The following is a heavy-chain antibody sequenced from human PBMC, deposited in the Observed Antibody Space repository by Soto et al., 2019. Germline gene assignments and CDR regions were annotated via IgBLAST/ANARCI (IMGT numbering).Heavy chain of an antibody. D-gene: IGHD1-1*01. CDR2: IYWEDDK. V-gene: IGHV2-5*02. J-gene: IGHJ4*02. CDR3: AHAGGDDGVNFDH. Sequence: QITLKESGPTLVRPAQTLTLTCAFSGFSLTTYDVGVAWIRQPPGKALEWLALIYWEDDKRYSPSLTARLAVSKDTSRNQVVLTITTSDPGDAATDTCAHAGGDDGVNFDHWGQGILVTVSS. CDR1: GFSLTTYDVG.